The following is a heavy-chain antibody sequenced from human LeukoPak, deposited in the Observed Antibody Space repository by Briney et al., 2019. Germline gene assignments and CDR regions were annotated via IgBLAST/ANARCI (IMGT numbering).Heavy chain of an antibody. CDR3: AKRLGGPADGPFDY. CDR1: GLSFSSYA. D-gene: IGHD2-2*01. CDR2: ITASGGTT. Sequence: GGSLRLSCAASGLSFSSYAMSWVRQAPGKGLEWVSSITASGGTTYYTDSVKGRFAISRDNSKSTLFLQMSGLRAEDTAVYFCAKRLGGPADGPFDYWGQGTLVTVSS. V-gene: IGHV3-23*01. J-gene: IGHJ4*02.